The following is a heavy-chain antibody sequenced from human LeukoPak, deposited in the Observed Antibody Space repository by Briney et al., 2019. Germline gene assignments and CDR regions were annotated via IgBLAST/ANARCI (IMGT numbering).Heavy chain of an antibody. CDR3: AGEYSSSWSFDY. CDR2: IYYSGST. J-gene: IGHJ4*02. D-gene: IGHD6-13*01. CDR1: GGSISSYY. Sequence: NTSETLSLTCTVSGGSISSYYWSWIRQPPGKGLEWIGYIYYSGSTNYNPSLKSRVTISVDTSKNQFSLKLSSATAADTAVYYCAGEYSSSWSFDYWGQGTLVTVSS. V-gene: IGHV4-59*01.